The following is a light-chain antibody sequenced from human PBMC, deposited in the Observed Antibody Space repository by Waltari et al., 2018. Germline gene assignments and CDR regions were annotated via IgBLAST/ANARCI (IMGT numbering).Light chain of an antibody. CDR2: RND. CDR1: TSNIGSNY. CDR3: AAWDDSLSGWV. Sequence: QSVLTQPPSASGTPGPRVTISCSGRTSNIGSNYIYWYQQLPGTAPRLSIYRNDQRPSGVPDRFSGSKSGTSASLAISRLRSEDEADYYCAAWDDSLSGWVFGGGTKVTVL. J-gene: IGLJ3*02. V-gene: IGLV1-47*01.